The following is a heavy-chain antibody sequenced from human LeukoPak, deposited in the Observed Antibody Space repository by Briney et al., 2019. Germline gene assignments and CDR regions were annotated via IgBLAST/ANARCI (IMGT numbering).Heavy chain of an antibody. D-gene: IGHD6-13*01. Sequence: GGSLRLSCAASGFTFSSYAMSWVRQAPGKGLEWVSAISGSGGSTYYADSVKGRFTISRDNPKNTLYLQMNSLRAEDTAVYYCAKGRRGYSSSSTNWFDPWGQGTLVTVSS. V-gene: IGHV3-23*01. CDR1: GFTFSSYA. J-gene: IGHJ5*02. CDR3: AKGRRGYSSSSTNWFDP. CDR2: ISGSGGST.